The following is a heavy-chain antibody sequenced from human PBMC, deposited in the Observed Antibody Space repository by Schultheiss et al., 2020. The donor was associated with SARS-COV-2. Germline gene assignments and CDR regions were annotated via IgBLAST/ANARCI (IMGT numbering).Heavy chain of an antibody. CDR1: GGSFSGYY. Sequence: SETLSLTCAVYGGSFSGYYWSWIRQPPGKGLEWIGEINHSGSTNYNPSLKSRVTISVDTSKNQFSLKLSSVTAADTAVYYCATRYSYGGFDYWGQGTLVTVSS. D-gene: IGHD5-18*01. V-gene: IGHV4-34*01. CDR2: INHSGST. CDR3: ATRYSYGGFDY. J-gene: IGHJ4*02.